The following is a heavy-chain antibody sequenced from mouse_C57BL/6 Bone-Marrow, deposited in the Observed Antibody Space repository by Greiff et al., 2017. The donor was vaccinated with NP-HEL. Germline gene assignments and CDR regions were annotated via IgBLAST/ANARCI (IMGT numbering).Heavy chain of an antibody. CDR3: KRQNWDGAWFAY. CDR2: IDPETGGT. V-gene: IGHV1-15*01. CDR1: GYTFTDYE. Sequence: VQLKQSGAELVRPGASVTLSCKASGYTFTDYEMHWVKQTPVHGLEWIGAIDPETGGTAYNQKFKGTAILTADKSSSTAYMELRSLTSEDSAVYYCKRQNWDGAWFAYWGQGTLVTVSA. D-gene: IGHD4-1*01. J-gene: IGHJ3*01.